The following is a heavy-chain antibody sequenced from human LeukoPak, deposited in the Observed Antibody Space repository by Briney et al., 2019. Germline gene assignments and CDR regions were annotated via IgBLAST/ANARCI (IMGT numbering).Heavy chain of an antibody. CDR1: GASINSASYY. J-gene: IGHJ5*02. Sequence: PSETLSLTCTVSGASINSASYYWAWIRQPPGKGLEWLASMHYTGSTYFNPSLKSRVTISVDTSKNQFSLNLNSVTAADTAVYYCARDPRQRGDFWSATNWFDPWGQGTLVTVSS. CDR2: MHYTGST. V-gene: IGHV4-39*07. D-gene: IGHD3-3*01. CDR3: ARDPRQRGDFWSATNWFDP.